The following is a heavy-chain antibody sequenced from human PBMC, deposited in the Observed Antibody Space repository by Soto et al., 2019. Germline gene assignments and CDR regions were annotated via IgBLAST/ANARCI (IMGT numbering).Heavy chain of an antibody. J-gene: IGHJ4*02. Sequence: SETLSLTCTVSGGSISSYYWSWIRQPPGKGLEWIGYMYHSGSTYYNPSLKSRVTISIDRSKNQFSLKLSSVTAADTAVYYCARGLISGSHYSGGWYYFDSWGQGTLVTVSS. CDR3: ARGLISGSHYSGGWYYFDS. D-gene: IGHD1-26*01. V-gene: IGHV4-59*12. CDR1: GGSISSYY. CDR2: MYHSGST.